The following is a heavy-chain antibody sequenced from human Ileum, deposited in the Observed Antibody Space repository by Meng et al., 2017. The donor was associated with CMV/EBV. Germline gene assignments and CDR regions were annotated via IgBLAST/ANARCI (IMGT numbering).Heavy chain of an antibody. Sequence: RLVRSEPLLSPSCVFCGSFIGCNTCWTRPPPRKGLGWDWDGELYQSTNYHPSLKRQVAISLDTSNPQFSLNLNSVTATATDVYIYARGSSQAWGLSHYWGQGTLVTVSS. CDR3: ARGSSQAWGLSHY. CDR1: CGSFIGCN. V-gene: IGHV4-34*01. CDR2: GELYQST. D-gene: IGHD3-16*01. J-gene: IGHJ4*02.